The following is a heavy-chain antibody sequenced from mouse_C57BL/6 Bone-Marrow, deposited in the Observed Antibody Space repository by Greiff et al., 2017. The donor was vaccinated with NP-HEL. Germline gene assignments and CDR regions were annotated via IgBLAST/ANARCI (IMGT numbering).Heavy chain of an antibody. J-gene: IGHJ3*01. CDR2: IYPGDGDT. CDR3: ANRGFAY. CDR1: GYAFSSSW. V-gene: IGHV1-82*01. Sequence: QVQLQQPGAELVMPGASVKLSCKASGYAFSSSWMNWVKQRPGKGLEWIGRIYPGDGDTNYNGKFKGKATLTADKSSSTAYMQLSSLTSEDSAVYFCANRGFAYWGQGTLVTVSA.